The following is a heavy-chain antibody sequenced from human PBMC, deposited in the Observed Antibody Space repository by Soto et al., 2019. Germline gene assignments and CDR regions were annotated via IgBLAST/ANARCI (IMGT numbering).Heavy chain of an antibody. V-gene: IGHV4-34*01. CDR1: GGSFSGYY. D-gene: IGHD3-22*01. CDR3: AADSSRGFLDY. Sequence: SETLSLTCAAYGGSFSGYYWSWIRQPPGKGLEWIGEINHSGSTNYNPSLKSRVTISVDTSKNQFSLKLSSVTAADTAVYYCAADSSRGFLDYWGQGTLVTVSS. CDR2: INHSGST. J-gene: IGHJ4*02.